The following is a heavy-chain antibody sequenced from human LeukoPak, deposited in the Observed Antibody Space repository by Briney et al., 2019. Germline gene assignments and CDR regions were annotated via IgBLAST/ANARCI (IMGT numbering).Heavy chain of an antibody. V-gene: IGHV3-30-3*01. CDR2: ISYDGSNK. J-gene: IGHJ4*02. CDR3: ASHYDTSGYHYFDF. CDR1: GFTFRRYA. D-gene: IGHD3-22*01. Sequence: GGSLRLSCAPSGFTFRRYAMHWVRQAPGKGLEWVAVISYDGSNKYYADSVKGRLTISRDSSKNSLYLQINSLRAEDTAVYYCASHYDTSGYHYFDFRGQGTLVTVSS.